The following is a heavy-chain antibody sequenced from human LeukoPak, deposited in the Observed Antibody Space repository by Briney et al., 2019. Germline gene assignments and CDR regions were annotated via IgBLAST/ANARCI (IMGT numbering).Heavy chain of an antibody. CDR3: TGGTYSVGYYFNY. D-gene: IGHD2-8*02. CDR1: GFTFSNYA. V-gene: IGHV3-23*01. J-gene: IGHJ4*02. CDR2: ITENGATT. Sequence: PGRSLRLSCAASGFTFSNYAMTWVRQAPGKGLEWVSSITENGATTFYVDSVKGRFTISRDNSKSMLYLQMNSLRVEDTAIYYCTGGTYSVGYYFNYWGQGTLVTVSS.